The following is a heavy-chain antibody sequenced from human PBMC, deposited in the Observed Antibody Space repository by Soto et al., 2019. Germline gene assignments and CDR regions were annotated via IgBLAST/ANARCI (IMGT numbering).Heavy chain of an antibody. CDR2: IYSGGST. D-gene: IGHD5-12*01. J-gene: IGHJ4*02. V-gene: IGHV3-66*01. Sequence: EVQLVESGGGLVQPGGSLRLSCAASGFTVSSNYMSWVRQAPGKGLEWVSVIYSGGSTYYADSVKGRFTISRDNSKNTLYLQMNSQRAEDTAVYYCARGLYSAWHYFDYWGQGTLVTVSS. CDR1: GFTVSSNY. CDR3: ARGLYSAWHYFDY.